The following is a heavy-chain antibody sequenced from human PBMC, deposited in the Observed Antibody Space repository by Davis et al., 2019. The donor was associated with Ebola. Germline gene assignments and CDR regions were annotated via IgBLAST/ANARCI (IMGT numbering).Heavy chain of an antibody. V-gene: IGHV4-59*12. J-gene: IGHJ5*01. CDR2: IYYSGST. Sequence: SETLSLTCTVSGGSISSYYWSWIRQPPGKGLEWIGYIYYSGSTNYNPSLKSRVTISVDTSKNQFSLQLNSVTPDDTAVYYCARDLNWFDSWGQGTLVTVSS. CDR3: ARDLNWFDS. CDR1: GGSISSYY.